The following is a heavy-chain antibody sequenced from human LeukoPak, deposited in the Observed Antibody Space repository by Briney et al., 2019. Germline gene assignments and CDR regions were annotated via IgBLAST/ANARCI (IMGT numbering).Heavy chain of an antibody. CDR1: GFTFSSYG. D-gene: IGHD6-19*01. Sequence: GGSLRLSCAASGFTFSSYGMHWVRQAPGKGLEWVAFIRYDGSNKYYADSVKGRFTISRDNSKNTLYLQMNSLRAEDTAVYYCARDRAVAGVAAFDIWGQGTMVTVSS. CDR3: ARDRAVAGVAAFDI. J-gene: IGHJ3*02. V-gene: IGHV3-30*02. CDR2: IRYDGSNK.